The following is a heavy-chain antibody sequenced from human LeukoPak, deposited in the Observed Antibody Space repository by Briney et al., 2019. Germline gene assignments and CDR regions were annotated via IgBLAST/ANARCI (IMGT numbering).Heavy chain of an antibody. D-gene: IGHD1-26*01. V-gene: IGHV3-30-3*01. Sequence: GGSLRLSCAASGFTFSSYAMHWVRQAPGKGLEWVAVISYDGSNKYYADSVKGRFTISRDNSKNTLYLQMNSLRAEDTAVYYCAKGNSGACQYYFDYWGQGTLVTVSS. CDR1: GFTFSSYA. CDR2: ISYDGSNK. J-gene: IGHJ4*02. CDR3: AKGNSGACQYYFDY.